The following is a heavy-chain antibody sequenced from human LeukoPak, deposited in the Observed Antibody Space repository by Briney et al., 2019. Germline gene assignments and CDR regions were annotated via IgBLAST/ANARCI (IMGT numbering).Heavy chain of an antibody. Sequence: GGSLRLSCAASGFTFDDYAMHWVRQAPGKGLEWVSGISWNSGSIGYADSVKGRFTISRDNAKNSLYLQMNSLRAEDTALYYCANGSGYDFRGWFDPWGQGTLVTVSS. D-gene: IGHD5-12*01. CDR2: ISWNSGSI. V-gene: IGHV3-9*01. CDR1: GFTFDDYA. CDR3: ANGSGYDFRGWFDP. J-gene: IGHJ5*02.